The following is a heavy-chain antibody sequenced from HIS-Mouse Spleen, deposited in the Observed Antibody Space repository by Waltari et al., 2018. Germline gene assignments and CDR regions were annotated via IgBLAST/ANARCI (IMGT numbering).Heavy chain of an antibody. CDR2: IYHSGST. V-gene: IGHV4-38-2*01. Sequence: QVQLQESGPGLVKPSETLSLTCAVYGGSFRGYYWSWIRQPPGKGLEWIGSIYHSGSTYYNPSLKSRVTISVDTSKNQFSLKLSSVTAADTAVYYCARALEYSSSWYYYYYGMDVWGQGTTVTVSS. J-gene: IGHJ6*02. D-gene: IGHD6-13*01. CDR1: GGSFRGYY. CDR3: ARALEYSSSWYYYYYGMDV.